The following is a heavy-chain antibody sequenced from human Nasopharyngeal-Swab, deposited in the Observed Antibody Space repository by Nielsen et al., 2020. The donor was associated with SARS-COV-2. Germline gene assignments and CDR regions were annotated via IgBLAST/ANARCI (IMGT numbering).Heavy chain of an antibody. Sequence: GESLKISCAASGFTFSTFAINWVRQVPGKGLEWVSHINRDSTIIDYADSVKGRFTISRDNARNSLYLQMNSLRAEDTAVYYCVRDHNWAFDYWGQGTLVTVSS. CDR1: GFTFSTFA. D-gene: IGHD1-20*01. J-gene: IGHJ4*02. V-gene: IGHV3-48*01. CDR2: INRDSTII. CDR3: VRDHNWAFDY.